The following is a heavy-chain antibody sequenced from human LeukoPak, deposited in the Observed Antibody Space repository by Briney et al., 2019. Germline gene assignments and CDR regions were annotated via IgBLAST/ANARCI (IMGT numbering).Heavy chain of an antibody. CDR2: VNSDGSST. D-gene: IGHD6-19*01. CDR3: ARGSTQYSSGWYGLDY. J-gene: IGHJ4*02. Sequence: TGGSLRLSRAASGFTFSSYWKHWVRQAPRKGLVWVSRVNSDGSSTTYADSVKGRFTISRDNAKNTLYLQMNSLRAEDTAVYYCARGSTQYSSGWYGLDYWGQGTLVTVSS. V-gene: IGHV3-74*01. CDR1: GFTFSSYW.